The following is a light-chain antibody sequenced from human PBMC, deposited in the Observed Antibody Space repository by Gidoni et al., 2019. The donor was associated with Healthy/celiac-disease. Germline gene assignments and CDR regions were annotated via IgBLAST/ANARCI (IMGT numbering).Light chain of an antibody. CDR1: SSNIGSNT. CDR2: SNN. J-gene: IGLJ3*02. CDR3: AAWDHSLNGPV. V-gene: IGLV1-44*01. Sequence: QSVLTQPPSASGTPGQRVTISCSGSSSNIGSNTVNWYQQLPRTAPKLLIYSNNQRPSGVPDRFSGSKSGTSASLAISGLQSEDEADYYCAAWDHSLNGPVFGGGTKLTVL.